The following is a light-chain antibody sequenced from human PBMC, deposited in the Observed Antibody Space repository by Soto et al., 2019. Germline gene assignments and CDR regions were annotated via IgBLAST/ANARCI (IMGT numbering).Light chain of an antibody. CDR3: SSYTNINTRACV. J-gene: IGLJ1*01. Sequence: QSVLTQPASVSGSPGQSITISCTGISSDVGGYYRVSWYQHHPGKAPRLIIYEVTDRPSGVSNRFSGSKSGNTASLTISGLQAEDEAEYYCSSYTNINTRACVFGTGTKLTVL. V-gene: IGLV2-14*01. CDR1: SSDVGGYYR. CDR2: EVT.